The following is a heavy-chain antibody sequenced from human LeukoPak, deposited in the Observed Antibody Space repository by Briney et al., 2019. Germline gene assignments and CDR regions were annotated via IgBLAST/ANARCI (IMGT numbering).Heavy chain of an antibody. V-gene: IGHV4-59*01. D-gene: IGHD3-10*01. CDR1: GGSISSYY. Sequence: SETLSLTCTVSGGSISSYYWSWIRQPPGKGLEWIGYIYYSGSTNYNPSLKSRVTISVDTSENQFSLKLSSVTAADTAVYYCARDQISYYYGSGRGRAFDIWGQGTMVTVSS. J-gene: IGHJ3*02. CDR2: IYYSGST. CDR3: ARDQISYYYGSGRGRAFDI.